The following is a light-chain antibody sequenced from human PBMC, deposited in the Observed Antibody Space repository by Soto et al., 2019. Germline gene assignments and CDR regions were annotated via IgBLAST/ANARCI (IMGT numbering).Light chain of an antibody. CDR2: GKR. J-gene: IGLJ3*02. Sequence: QSVLTQPTSVSGAPGQRVTISCTGNSSNLGAGYDVHWYQQLPGAAPKLVIFGKRNRPSGVPERFSGSKSGTSASLAITGLQAEDEADYYCQAYDYSLTAAVCGGGTKLTVL. V-gene: IGLV1-40*01. CDR1: SSNLGAGYD. CDR3: QAYDYSLTAAV.